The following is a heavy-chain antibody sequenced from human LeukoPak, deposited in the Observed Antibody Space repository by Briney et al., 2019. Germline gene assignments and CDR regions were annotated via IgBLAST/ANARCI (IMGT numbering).Heavy chain of an antibody. J-gene: IGHJ4*02. CDR3: VKDGFCTTTNCYPNHFDS. D-gene: IGHD2-2*01. CDR1: GFTFSHYG. V-gene: IGHV3-30*18. Sequence: GGSLRLSCAASGFTFSHYGMHWVRQAPGKGLEWVALIANDGSNKDYVDFVKGRFTISRDNSKNTLDLQMNSLRAEDTAVYHCVKDGFCTTTNCYPNHFDSWGQGTLVTVSS. CDR2: IANDGSNK.